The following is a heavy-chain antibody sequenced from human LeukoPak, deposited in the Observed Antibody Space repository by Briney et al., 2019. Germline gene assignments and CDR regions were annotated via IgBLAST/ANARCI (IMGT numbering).Heavy chain of an antibody. CDR2: ISSSGSTI. Sequence: GGSLRLSCAASGFTFSDYYMSWIRQAPGKGLEWVSYISSSGSTIYYADSVKGRFTISRDNAKNSLYLQMNSLRAEDTAVYYCAREPFHPRYSSSWKYYYYGMDVWGQGTTVTVSS. CDR1: GFTFSDYY. V-gene: IGHV3-11*01. D-gene: IGHD6-13*01. CDR3: AREPFHPRYSSSWKYYYYGMDV. J-gene: IGHJ6*02.